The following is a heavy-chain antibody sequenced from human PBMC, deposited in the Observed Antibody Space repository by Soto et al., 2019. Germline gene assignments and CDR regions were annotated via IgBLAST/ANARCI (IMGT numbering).Heavy chain of an antibody. CDR2: IYYSGST. J-gene: IGHJ4*02. V-gene: IGHV4-39*01. D-gene: IGHD5-18*01. CDR3: ARHGGDSYGWVSS. Sequence: SETLSLTCTVSGDSISSSTYHWGWIRQPPGKGLEWIGSIYYSGSTYYTPSLKSRVTISVDMSKNQFSLNLSSVTAADTAVYYFARHGGDSYGWVSSWGQGTLVTVSS. CDR1: GDSISSSTYH.